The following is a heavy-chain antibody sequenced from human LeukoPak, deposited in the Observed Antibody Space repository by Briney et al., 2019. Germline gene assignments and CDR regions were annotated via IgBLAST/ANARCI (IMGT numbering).Heavy chain of an antibody. CDR3: ARQQFPPTATTRTDGFDI. CDR2: IYPDDSDI. CDR1: GYIFTDYW. D-gene: IGHD4-17*01. Sequence: GESLKISCKGFGYIFTDYWIGWVRQMPGKGLEWMGIIYPDDSDIRISPSFQGQVTMSADKSINIAYLQWGGLRASDTAMYYCARQQFPPTATTRTDGFDIWGQGTMVTVSS. J-gene: IGHJ3*02. V-gene: IGHV5-51*01.